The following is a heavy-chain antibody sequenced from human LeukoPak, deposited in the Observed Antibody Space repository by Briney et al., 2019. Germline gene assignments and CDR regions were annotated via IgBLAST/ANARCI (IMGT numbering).Heavy chain of an antibody. J-gene: IGHJ6*02. CDR3: AKDMRGGELLRGMDV. CDR2: ISYDGSNK. Sequence: GGSLRLSCAASGFTFSSYGMHWVRQAPGKGLEWVAVISYDGSNKYYADSVKGRFTISRDNSKNTLYLQMNSLRAEDTAVYYCAKDMRGGELLRGMDVWGQGTTVTVSS. CDR1: GFTFSSYG. D-gene: IGHD3-10*01. V-gene: IGHV3-30*18.